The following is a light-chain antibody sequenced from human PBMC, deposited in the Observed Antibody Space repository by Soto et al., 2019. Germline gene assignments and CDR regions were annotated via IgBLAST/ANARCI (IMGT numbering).Light chain of an antibody. CDR2: EVS. CDR1: SSDVGGYNY. V-gene: IGLV2-14*01. Sequence: QSALTQPASVSGSPGQSITISCTGTSSDVGGYNYVSWYQHHPGKAPKLMICEVSNRPSGVSNRFSGSKSGNTASLTISGLQAEDEADYFCSSYSISTAYLFGTGTKVTVL. J-gene: IGLJ1*01. CDR3: SSYSISTAYL.